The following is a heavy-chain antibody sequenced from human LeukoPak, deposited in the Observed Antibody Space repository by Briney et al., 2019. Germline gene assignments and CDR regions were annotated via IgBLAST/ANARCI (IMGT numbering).Heavy chain of an antibody. CDR1: GGSFSGYY. Sequence: PSQTLSLTCAVYGGSFSGYYWGWIRQPPGKGLEWIGSIYYSGNTYYNSSLKSRITISVNTTKNQVALKLSSVTAADTAVYYCARVRGPDGWFAPWGQGTLVSVSS. J-gene: IGHJ5*02. V-gene: IGHV4-34*01. CDR2: IYYSGNT. CDR3: ARVRGPDGWFAP.